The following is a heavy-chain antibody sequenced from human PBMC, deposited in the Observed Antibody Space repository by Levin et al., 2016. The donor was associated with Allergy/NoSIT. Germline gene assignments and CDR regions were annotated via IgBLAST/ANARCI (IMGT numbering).Heavy chain of an antibody. V-gene: IGHV3-74*01. D-gene: IGHD2-15*01. CDR1: GFTFSSYW. Sequence: GESLKISCAASGFTFSSYWMHWVRQAPGKGLVWVSRMKSDGSYTSYADSVKGRFTISRDNAKNTLYLQMNSLRAEDTALYYCAKQDLPGYSRAVFDNWGQGTQVTVSS. CDR3: AKQDLPGYSRAVFDN. CDR2: MKSDGSYT. J-gene: IGHJ4*02.